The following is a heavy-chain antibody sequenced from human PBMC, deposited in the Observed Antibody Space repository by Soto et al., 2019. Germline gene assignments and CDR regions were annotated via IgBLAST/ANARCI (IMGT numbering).Heavy chain of an antibody. CDR2: MNPNSGNI. CDR1: GYTFANYY. Sequence: QVQLVQSGAEVRKPGASVKVSCKASGYTFANYYINWVRQAAGQGPEWMGWMNPNSGNIGFAQNFQGRVTMTRNTSIITAYMELRSLTFDDTAVYYCARGLAWGAVGGRWFDPWGQGTLVIVSS. CDR3: ARGLAWGAVGGRWFDP. J-gene: IGHJ5*02. V-gene: IGHV1-8*01. D-gene: IGHD6-19*01.